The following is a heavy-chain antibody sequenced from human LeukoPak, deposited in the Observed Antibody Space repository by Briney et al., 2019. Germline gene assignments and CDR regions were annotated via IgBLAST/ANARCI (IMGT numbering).Heavy chain of an antibody. D-gene: IGHD6-13*01. V-gene: IGHV4-59*01. J-gene: IGHJ5*02. Sequence: SETLSLTCTVSGGSISSYFWRLIPQPPGKGLEWIGYIYYSGSTTYSPSLTSRVTISVDTSKNQFSLKLSSVTAADTAFYYCARAPISSAGHNWFDPWGQGTLVTVSS. CDR3: ARAPISSAGHNWFDP. CDR1: GGSISSYF. CDR2: IYYSGST.